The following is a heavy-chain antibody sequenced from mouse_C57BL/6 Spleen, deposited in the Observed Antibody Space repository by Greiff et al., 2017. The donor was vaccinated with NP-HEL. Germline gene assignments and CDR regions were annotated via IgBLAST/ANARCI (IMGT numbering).Heavy chain of an antibody. Sequence: QVQLQQSGPELVKPGASVKISCKASGYAFSSSWMNWVKQRPGKGLEWIGRIYPGDGDTNYNGKFKGKATLTADKSSSTAYMQLSSLTSEDSAVYFCARMGFDYWGQGTTLTVSS. V-gene: IGHV1-82*01. CDR2: IYPGDGDT. CDR3: ARMGFDY. J-gene: IGHJ2*01. CDR1: GYAFSSSW.